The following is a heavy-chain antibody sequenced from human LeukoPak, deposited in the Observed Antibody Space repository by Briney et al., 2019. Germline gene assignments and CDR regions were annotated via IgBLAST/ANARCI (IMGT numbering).Heavy chain of an antibody. CDR2: IHYSGST. Sequence: PSETLSLTCTVSGGSISSYYWSWIRQPPGKGLEWIGYIHYSGSTNYNPSLKSRVTISVDTSKNHFSLKLSSVTDADTAVYYCASAREGAWFDPWGQGALVTVSS. CDR1: GGSISSYY. J-gene: IGHJ5*02. CDR3: ASAREGAWFDP. V-gene: IGHV4-59*01. D-gene: IGHD1-26*01.